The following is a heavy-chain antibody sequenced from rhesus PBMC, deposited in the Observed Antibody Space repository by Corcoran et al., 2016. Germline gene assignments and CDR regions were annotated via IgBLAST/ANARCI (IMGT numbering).Heavy chain of an antibody. J-gene: IGHJ6*01. CDR1: GYSISSGYY. V-gene: IGHV4S14*01. Sequence: QVQLQESGPGLVKPSETLSLTCAVSGYSISSGYYWGWIRQPPGKGLEWIGHIISGGCNYLNPSRRTRVALSVDTSKNQCSLKLSSVTAAVTAVYYCARLRYSYSYDYGLDSGGQGVVVTVSS. D-gene: IGHD5-12*01. CDR3: ARLRYSYSYDYGLDS. CDR2: IISGGCN.